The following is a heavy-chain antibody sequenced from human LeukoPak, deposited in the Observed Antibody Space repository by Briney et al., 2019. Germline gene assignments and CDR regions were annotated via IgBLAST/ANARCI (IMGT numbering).Heavy chain of an antibody. CDR3: ARSGGSSWYGLVY. D-gene: IGHD6-13*01. CDR1: GVSFSSSRYY. J-gene: IGHJ4*02. Sequence: SETLSLTCTVSGVSFSSSRYYWGWIRRPPGKGLEWIGSIFYTGTTYYNPSLKSRVTISVDTSKSQFSLKLTSVTAADTAVYYCARSGGSSWYGLVYWGQGTLVTVSS. CDR2: IFYTGTT. V-gene: IGHV4-39*01.